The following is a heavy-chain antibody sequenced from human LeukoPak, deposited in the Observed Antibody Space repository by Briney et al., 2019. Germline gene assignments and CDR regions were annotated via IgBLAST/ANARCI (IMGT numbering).Heavy chain of an antibody. V-gene: IGHV4-61*05. J-gene: IGHJ6*03. D-gene: IGHD1-1*01. CDR1: GGSISSSSYY. CDR2: IYYSGST. CDR3: ARHGTTGIVGANYYMDV. Sequence: PSETLSLTCTVSGGSISSSSYYWSWIRQPPGKGLEWIGYIYYSGSTNYNPSLKSRVTISVDTSKNQFSLKLSSVTAADTAVYYCARHGTTGIVGANYYMDVWGKGTTVTVSS.